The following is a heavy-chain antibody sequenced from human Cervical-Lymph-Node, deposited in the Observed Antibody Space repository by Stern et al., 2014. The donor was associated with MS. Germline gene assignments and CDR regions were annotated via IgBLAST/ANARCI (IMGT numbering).Heavy chain of an antibody. D-gene: IGHD2-15*01. V-gene: IGHV1-46*02. Sequence: QLVQYGSEVKKPGASVKVSCKASEYTHNNYLIHWVRQAPGQRPDWMGVINPSGATNYAQKVQDRVTMTTDASTSTFYMELSRLRSEDTAVYYCAVRYCSGGRCYSVPDVWGQGTTVIVSS. J-gene: IGHJ6*02. CDR3: AVRYCSGGRCYSVPDV. CDR1: EYTHNNYL. CDR2: INPSGAT.